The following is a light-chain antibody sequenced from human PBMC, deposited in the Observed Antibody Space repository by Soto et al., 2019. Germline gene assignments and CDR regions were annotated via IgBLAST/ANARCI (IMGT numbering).Light chain of an antibody. Sequence: QSVLTQPASVSGSPGQSITISCTGTSSDVGGYNYVSWYQQHPGKAPKLMIYEVSNRPSGVSNRFSGSKSGNTASLTISGLQAEDEGDYYCSSYTSSSTYVFGTGTKVT. CDR3: SSYTSSSTYV. J-gene: IGLJ1*01. CDR2: EVS. V-gene: IGLV2-14*01. CDR1: SSDVGGYNY.